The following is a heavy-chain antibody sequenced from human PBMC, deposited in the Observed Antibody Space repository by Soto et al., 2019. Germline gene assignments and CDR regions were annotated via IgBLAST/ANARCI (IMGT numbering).Heavy chain of an antibody. Sequence: SETLSLTCTVSGGSISSSSFYWGWIRHPPGKGLEWIGSIFYSGSTYYNPSLKSRVTISVDTSKNQFSLKLSSVTAADAAVYYCARRLTYCSAGSCCSDFRYYGMDVWGQGTTVT. D-gene: IGHD2-15*01. CDR2: IFYSGST. CDR1: GGSISSSSFY. V-gene: IGHV4-39*01. CDR3: ARRLTYCSAGSCCSDFRYYGMDV. J-gene: IGHJ6*02.